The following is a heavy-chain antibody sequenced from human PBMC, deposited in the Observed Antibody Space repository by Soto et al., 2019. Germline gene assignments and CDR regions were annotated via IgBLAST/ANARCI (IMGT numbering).Heavy chain of an antibody. V-gene: IGHV3-7*01. CDR2: IKQDGSEK. CDR3: ARGGSVVVSAANRIKNYYHYYMDV. CDR1: GFTFSSYW. J-gene: IGHJ6*03. Sequence: PGGSLRLSCTASGFTFSSYWMSWVRQAPGKGLEWVANIKQDGSEKYYVDSVKGRFTISRDNAKNLLYLQMNSLRAEDTAVYYCARGGSVVVSAANRIKNYYHYYMDVWGKGTTVTVSS. D-gene: IGHD2-2*01.